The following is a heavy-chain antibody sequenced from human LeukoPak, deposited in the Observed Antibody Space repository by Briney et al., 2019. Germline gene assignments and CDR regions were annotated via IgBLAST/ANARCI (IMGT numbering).Heavy chain of an antibody. D-gene: IGHD3-22*01. J-gene: IGHJ4*02. Sequence: SETLSLTCTVSGGSISSYYFSWIRQPPGKGLEWIGYIHYSGSTNYNPSLKSRVTISLDTSKNQFSLMLSSVTAADTAVYYCARDTWGCYDGSGYYYYFDYWGQGTLVTVSS. V-gene: IGHV4-59*01. CDR3: ARDTWGCYDGSGYYYYFDY. CDR1: GGSISSYY. CDR2: IHYSGST.